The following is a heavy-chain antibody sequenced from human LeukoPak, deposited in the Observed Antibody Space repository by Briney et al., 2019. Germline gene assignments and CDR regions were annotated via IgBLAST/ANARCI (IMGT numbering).Heavy chain of an antibody. CDR3: ARNGGNSDYDY. CDR1: GGSISSSSSIC. V-gene: IGHV4-4*02. CDR2: IYHNGAT. Sequence: SETLSLTCAVSGGSISSSSSICWTWVRQPPGEGLEWIGEIYHNGATNYNPSLKSRVTLLLDKSKNRFSLRLNSVTAADTAVYYCARNGGNSDYDYWGQGTLVTVSA. D-gene: IGHD4-23*01. J-gene: IGHJ4*02.